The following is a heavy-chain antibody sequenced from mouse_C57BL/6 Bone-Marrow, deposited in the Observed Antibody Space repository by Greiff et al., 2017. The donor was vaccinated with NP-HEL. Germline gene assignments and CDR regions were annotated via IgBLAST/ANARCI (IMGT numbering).Heavy chain of an antibody. CDR3: ARYTAQATYYAMDY. J-gene: IGHJ4*01. CDR1: GFTFTDYY. CDR2: IRNKANGYTT. Sequence: DVHLVESGGGLVQPGGSLSLSCAASGFTFTDYYMSWVRQPPGKALEWLGFIRNKANGYTTEYSASVKGRFTISRDNSQSILYLQMNALRAEDSATYYCARYTAQATYYAMDYWGQGTSVTVSS. V-gene: IGHV7-3*01. D-gene: IGHD3-2*02.